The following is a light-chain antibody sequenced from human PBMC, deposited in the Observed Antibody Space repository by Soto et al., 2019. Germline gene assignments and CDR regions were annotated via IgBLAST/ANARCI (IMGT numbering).Light chain of an antibody. V-gene: IGKV1-5*01. CDR2: DAS. CDR1: ENINKW. CDR3: QHYNSYSEA. J-gene: IGKJ1*01. Sequence: DIQMTQSPSTLSASGGDRVTITCRASENINKWLACYQQKPGKAPTVLIYDASGLESGVPSRFSGTGSGTEFTLTISSLQPDDFATYYCQHYNSYSEAFGQGTKVDIK.